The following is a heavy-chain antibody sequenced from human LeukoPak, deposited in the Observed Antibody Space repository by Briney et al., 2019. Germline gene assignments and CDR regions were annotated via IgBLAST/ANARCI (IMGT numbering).Heavy chain of an antibody. J-gene: IGHJ3*02. D-gene: IGHD1-26*01. CDR2: ISGSGGSK. CDR3: AKGLERSYDTFDI. V-gene: IGHV3-23*01. Sequence: GGSLRLSCAASGFTFSSYAMSWVRQAPGKGLEWVSAISGSGGSKYYADSVKGRFTISRDNSKNTLYLQMNRLRAEDTAVYYCAKGLERSYDTFDIWGQGTMVTVSS. CDR1: GFTFSSYA.